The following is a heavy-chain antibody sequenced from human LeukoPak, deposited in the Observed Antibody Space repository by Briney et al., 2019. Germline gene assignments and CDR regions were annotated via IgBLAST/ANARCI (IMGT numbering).Heavy chain of an antibody. CDR3: ARSYDFWRRRGFDI. CDR1: GGSISSGGYY. Sequence: PSETLSLTCSVSGGSISSGGYYWSWIRQHPGKGLEWIGYIYYSGSTYYNPSLKSRVTISVDTSKNQFSLKLSSVTAADTAVYYCARSYDFWRRRGFDIWGQGTMVTVSS. V-gene: IGHV4-31*03. J-gene: IGHJ3*02. D-gene: IGHD3-3*01. CDR2: IYYSGST.